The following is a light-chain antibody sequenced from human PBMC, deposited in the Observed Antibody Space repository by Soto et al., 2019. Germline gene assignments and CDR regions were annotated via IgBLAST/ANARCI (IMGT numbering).Light chain of an antibody. V-gene: IGKV1-6*01. Sequence: IQMTQSPSSVSASAGDRVNITCRASQGIRNDLGWYQQKPGKAPKLLIYAASSLQSGVPSRFSGSGSATDFTLTISSLQPEDFATYYCLQDYNYPWTFGQGTKVEIK. J-gene: IGKJ1*01. CDR2: AAS. CDR1: QGIRND. CDR3: LQDYNYPWT.